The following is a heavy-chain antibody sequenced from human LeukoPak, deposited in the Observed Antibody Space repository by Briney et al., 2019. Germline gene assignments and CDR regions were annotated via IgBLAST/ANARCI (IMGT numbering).Heavy chain of an antibody. CDR3: ARGLCSSTSCYYYYYGMDV. CDR1: GGSFSGYY. CDR2: INHSGST. Sequence: SETLSLTCAVYGGSFSGYYWSRIRQPPGKGLEWIGEINHSGSTNYNPSLKSRVTISVDTSKNQFSLKLSSVTAADTAVYYCARGLCSSTSCYYYYYGMDVWGQGTTVTVSS. J-gene: IGHJ6*02. V-gene: IGHV4-34*01. D-gene: IGHD2-2*01.